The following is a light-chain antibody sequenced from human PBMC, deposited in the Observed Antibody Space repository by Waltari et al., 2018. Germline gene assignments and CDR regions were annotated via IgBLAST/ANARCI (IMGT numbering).Light chain of an antibody. CDR2: HAS. Sequence: EIVLTQSPATLSLSPGERANLSCRASQSVSNFLAWYQQKPGQAPRLLIYHASNRATGIPDRFSGRGSGTDFTLTISSLEPGDSAVYYCQQRANWPPLSFGGGTRVEI. J-gene: IGKJ4*01. CDR1: QSVSNF. V-gene: IGKV3-11*01. CDR3: QQRANWPPLS.